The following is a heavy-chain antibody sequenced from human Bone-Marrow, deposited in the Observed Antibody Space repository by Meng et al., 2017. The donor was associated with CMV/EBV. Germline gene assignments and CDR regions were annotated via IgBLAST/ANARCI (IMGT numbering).Heavy chain of an antibody. CDR2: IYPGDSDT. Sequence: KVSCKGSGYSFTSYWIGWVRQMPGKGLERMGIIYPGDSDTRYSPSFQGQVTISADKSISTAYLQWSSLKASDTAMYYCARQRYYYDSSGDDYYYYGMDVWGQGTTVTVSS. CDR3: ARQRYYYDSSGDDYYYYGMDV. J-gene: IGHJ6*02. V-gene: IGHV5-51*01. CDR1: GYSFTSYW. D-gene: IGHD3-22*01.